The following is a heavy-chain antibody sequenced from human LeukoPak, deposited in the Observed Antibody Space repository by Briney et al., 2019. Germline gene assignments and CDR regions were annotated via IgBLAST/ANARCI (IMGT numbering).Heavy chain of an antibody. CDR3: AKGDYDILTGYYIKGVDWFDP. CDR2: MNPNSGNT. V-gene: IGHV1-8*01. J-gene: IGHJ5*02. Sequence: ASVKVSCKASGYTFTSYDINWVRQATGQGLEWMGWMNPNSGNTGYAQKFQGRVTMTRNTSISTAYMELSSLRSEDTAVYYCAKGDYDILTGYYIKGVDWFDPWGQGTLVTVSS. D-gene: IGHD3-9*01. CDR1: GYTFTSYD.